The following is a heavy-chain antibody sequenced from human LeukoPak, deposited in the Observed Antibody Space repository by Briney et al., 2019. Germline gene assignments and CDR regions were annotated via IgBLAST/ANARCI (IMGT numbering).Heavy chain of an antibody. CDR1: GFTFSDYY. Sequence: GGSLRLSCAASGFTFSDYYMNWIRQAPGKGLEWVSYISSSGSTISYADSVKGRFTISRDNAKNSLYLQMNSLRAEDTAVYYCARDGRRDAFDIWGQGTMVTVSS. CDR3: ARDGRRDAFDI. CDR2: ISSSGSTI. V-gene: IGHV3-11*04. J-gene: IGHJ3*02.